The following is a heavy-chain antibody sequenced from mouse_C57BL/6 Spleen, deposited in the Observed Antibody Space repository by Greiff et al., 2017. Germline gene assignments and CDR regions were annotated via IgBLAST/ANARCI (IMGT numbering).Heavy chain of an antibody. D-gene: IGHD1-1*01. CDR2: IDPSDSYT. V-gene: IGHV1-69*01. CDR3: ARSHYYGRDFDV. Sequence: QVQLQQPGAELVMPGASVKLSCKASGYTFPSYWMHWVKQRPGQGLEWIGEIDPSDSYTNYNQKFKGKSTLTVDKSSSTAYMQLSSLTSEDSAVYYCARSHYYGRDFDVWGTGTTVTVSS. CDR1: GYTFPSYW. J-gene: IGHJ1*03.